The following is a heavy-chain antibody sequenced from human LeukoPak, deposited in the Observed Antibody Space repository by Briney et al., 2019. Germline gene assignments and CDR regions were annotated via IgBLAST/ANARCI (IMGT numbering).Heavy chain of an antibody. V-gene: IGHV1-2*04. CDR1: GYTFTGYY. CDR2: INPNSGGT. Sequence: GASVKVSCKASGYTFTGYYMHWVRQAPGQGLEWMGWINPNSGGTNYAQKFQGWVTMTRDTSISTAYMELSRLRSDDTAVYYCARDGITAAGDFDYWGQGTLVTVSP. J-gene: IGHJ4*02. CDR3: ARDGITAAGDFDY. D-gene: IGHD6-13*01.